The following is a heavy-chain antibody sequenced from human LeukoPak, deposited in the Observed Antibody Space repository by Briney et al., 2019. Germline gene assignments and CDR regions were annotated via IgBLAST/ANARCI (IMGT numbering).Heavy chain of an antibody. D-gene: IGHD4/OR15-4a*01. CDR3: ARGQGASRGWFDP. CDR2: FYSGGST. V-gene: IGHV3-53*01. CDR1: GFTVSSNY. J-gene: IGHJ5*02. Sequence: PGGSLRLSCAASGFTVSSNYVSWVRQAPGKGLEGVSVFYSGGSTYYADSVQGRFTLSRDNSKNTVYLQMNSLRAEDTAVYYCARGQGASRGWFDPWGQGTLVTVSS.